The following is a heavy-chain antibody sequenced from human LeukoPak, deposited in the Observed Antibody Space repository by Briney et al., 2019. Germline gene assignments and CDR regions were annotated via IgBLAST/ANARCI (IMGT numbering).Heavy chain of an antibody. Sequence: PGGSLRLSCAASGFTVSSNYMSWVRQAPGKGLEWVSVIYSGGSTYYADSVKGRFTISSDNSKNTLYLQMNSLRAEDTAVYYCASHLLYYDAFDIWGQGTMVTVSS. J-gene: IGHJ3*02. D-gene: IGHD2-8*01. V-gene: IGHV3-66*04. CDR2: IYSGGST. CDR3: ASHLLYYDAFDI. CDR1: GFTVSSNY.